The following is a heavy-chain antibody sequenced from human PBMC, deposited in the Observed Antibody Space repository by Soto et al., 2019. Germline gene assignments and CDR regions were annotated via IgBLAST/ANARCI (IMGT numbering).Heavy chain of an antibody. V-gene: IGHV1-69*06. CDR2: IIPIFGTA. CDR1: GGTFSSYA. J-gene: IGHJ6*02. CDR3: ARERQDYYYYGMDV. Sequence: AVKVSCKASGGTFSSYAISWVRQAPGQGLEWMGGIIPIFGTANYAQKFQGRVTITADKSTSTAYMELSSLRSEDTAVYYCARERQDYYYYGMDVWGQGTTVTVSS.